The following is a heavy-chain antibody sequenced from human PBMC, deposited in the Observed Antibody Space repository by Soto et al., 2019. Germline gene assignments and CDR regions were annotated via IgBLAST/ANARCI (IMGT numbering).Heavy chain of an antibody. D-gene: IGHD6-13*01. CDR1: GGTFRSYA. V-gene: IGHV1-69*13. J-gene: IGHJ5*02. CDR2: IIPIFGTA. CDR3: ARTLAAAVWKNWFDP. Sequence: GASVKVSCKASGGTFRSYAISWVRQAPGQGLEWMGGIIPIFGTANYAQKFQGRVTITADESTSTAYMELSSLRSEDTAVYYCARTLAAAVWKNWFDPWGQGTLVTVSS.